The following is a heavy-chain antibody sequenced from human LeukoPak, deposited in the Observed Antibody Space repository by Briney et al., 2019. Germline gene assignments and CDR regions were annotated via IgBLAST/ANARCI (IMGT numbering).Heavy chain of an antibody. J-gene: IGHJ4*02. CDR3: AHSTLDCSSTTCSPIFDY. Sequence: SGPTLVKPTQTLTLTCTFSGFSLSTSGVGVGWIRQPPGKALEWLALIYWDDDKRYSPSPKSRLTITKDTSKNQVVLTMTNMDPVDTATYYCAHSTLDCSSTTCSPIFDYWGQGTLVTVSS. D-gene: IGHD2-2*01. CDR1: GFSLSTSGVG. CDR2: IYWDDDK. V-gene: IGHV2-5*02.